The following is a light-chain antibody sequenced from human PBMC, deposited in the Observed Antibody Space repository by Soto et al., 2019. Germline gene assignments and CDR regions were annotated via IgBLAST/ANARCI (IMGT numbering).Light chain of an antibody. CDR1: QSVSSY. CDR3: HHFGSLPET. CDR2: DAS. J-gene: IGKJ1*01. V-gene: IGKV3-11*01. Sequence: EIVLTQSPATLSLSPGERATLSCRASQSVSSYLAWYQQKPGQAPRLLIYDASNRATGIPARFSGSGSGTDFTLTISSLEPEDFVVYYCHHFGSLPETFGQGTNVE.